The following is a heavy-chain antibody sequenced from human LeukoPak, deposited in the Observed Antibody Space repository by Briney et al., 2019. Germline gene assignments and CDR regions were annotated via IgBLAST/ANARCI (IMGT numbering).Heavy chain of an antibody. D-gene: IGHD4-11*01. CDR3: AREEAYGPQSGPFDI. J-gene: IGHJ3*02. CDR1: GGSITNYY. CDR2: IHYSGST. Sequence: SETLSLTCTVSGGSITNYYRTWIRQPPGKGLEWIGYIHYSGSTNYNPSLKSRVTISVDTSKNQFSLKLSSVTAADTAVYYCAREEAYGPQSGPFDIWGLGTRVIVSS. V-gene: IGHV4-59*01.